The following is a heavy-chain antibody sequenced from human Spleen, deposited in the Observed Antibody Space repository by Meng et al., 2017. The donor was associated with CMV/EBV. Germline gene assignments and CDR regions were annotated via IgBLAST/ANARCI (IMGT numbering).Heavy chain of an antibody. CDR3: ARHLQPGISPWCFDL. V-gene: IGHV4-61*07. J-gene: IGHJ2*01. Sequence: SGDPLRSGGSYWSWIRQPPRKGLEWIGYIYYTGATNYNPSLKSRVTISVDTSKNRFSLKLSSVTAADTAMYYCARHLQPGISPWCFDLWGRGTLVTVSS. D-gene: IGHD4-11*01. CDR2: IYYTGAT. CDR1: GDPLRSGGSY.